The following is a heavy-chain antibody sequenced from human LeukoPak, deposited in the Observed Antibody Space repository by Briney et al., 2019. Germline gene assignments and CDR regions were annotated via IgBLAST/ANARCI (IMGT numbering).Heavy chain of an antibody. D-gene: IGHD1-7*01. V-gene: IGHV1-2*02. CDR3: ASVPHRGTIVELPGTILDAFDI. J-gene: IGHJ3*02. Sequence: ASVKVSCKVSGYTFTVTGYYIHWVRRAPGQGLEWMGWINPNSGGTNYAQRFQGRITMTRDTSISTAYMELSSLRSDDTALYYCASVPHRGTIVELPGTILDAFDIRSQGTMVTVSS. CDR2: INPNSGGT. CDR1: GYTFTVTGYY.